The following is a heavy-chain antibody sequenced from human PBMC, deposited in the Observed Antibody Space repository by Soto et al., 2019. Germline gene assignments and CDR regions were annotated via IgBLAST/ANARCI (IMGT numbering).Heavy chain of an antibody. CDR3: AREYSSSWFRFDY. CDR1: GGSLTSGYEY. CDR2: IYYSGST. D-gene: IGHD6-13*01. V-gene: IGHV4-30-4*01. J-gene: IGHJ4*02. Sequence: SETLSLTCTVSGGSLTSGYEYWSWIRQPPGKGLEWIGYIYYSGSTPYNPSLKSRVIISVDTSKNKFSLKLSSVTAADTAVYYCAREYSSSWFRFDYWGQGTLVTVSS.